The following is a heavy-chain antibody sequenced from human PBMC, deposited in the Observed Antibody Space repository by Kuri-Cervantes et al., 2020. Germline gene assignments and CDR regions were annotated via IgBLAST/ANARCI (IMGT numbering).Heavy chain of an antibody. V-gene: IGHV3-33*08. Sequence: LSLTCAASGFTFSSYGMHWVRQAPGKGLEWVAVIWYDGSNKYYADSVKGRFTISRDNSKNTLYLQMNSLRAEDTAVYYCARGSSPFDYWGQGTLVTVSS. CDR2: IWYDGSNK. CDR1: GFTFSSYG. CDR3: ARGSSPFDY. D-gene: IGHD6-13*01. J-gene: IGHJ4*02.